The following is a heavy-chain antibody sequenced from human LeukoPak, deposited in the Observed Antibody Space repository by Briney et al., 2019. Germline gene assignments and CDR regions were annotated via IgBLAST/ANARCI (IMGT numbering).Heavy chain of an antibody. CDR2: IYYSGST. CDR3: ATLCSRIAVADRADFDY. CDR1: GFTFSDYG. Sequence: GSLRLSCAASGFTFSDYGMSWVRQPPGKGLEWIGSIYYSGSTYYNPSLKSRVTISVDTSKNQFSLKMSSVTAADTAVYYCATLCSRIAVADRADFDYWGQGTLVTVSS. D-gene: IGHD6-19*01. V-gene: IGHV4-38-2*01. J-gene: IGHJ4*02.